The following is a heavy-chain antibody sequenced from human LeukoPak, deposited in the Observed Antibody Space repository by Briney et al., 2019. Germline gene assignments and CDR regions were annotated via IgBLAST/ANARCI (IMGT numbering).Heavy chain of an antibody. J-gene: IGHJ4*02. CDR2: IYTSGST. D-gene: IGHD3-3*01. Sequence: SETLSLTCTVSGGSISSGSYYWSWIRQPAGKGLEWIGRIYTSGSTNYNPSLKSRVTISVDTSKNQFSLKLSSVTAADTAVYYCARVGTYYDFWSGIREYYFDYWGQGTLVTVSS. V-gene: IGHV4-61*02. CDR3: ARVGTYYDFWSGIREYYFDY. CDR1: GGSISSGSYY.